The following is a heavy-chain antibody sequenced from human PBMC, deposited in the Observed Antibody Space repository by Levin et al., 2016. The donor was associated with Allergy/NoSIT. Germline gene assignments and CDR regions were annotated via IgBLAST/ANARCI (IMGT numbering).Heavy chain of an antibody. CDR3: ARSGWFRPFDP. CDR2: KKDGSET. Sequence: VRQMPGKGAGVGGQHKKDGSETYYVDSVKGRFNLSRDNAKNSLYLQMSSLRAEDTAVYYCARSGWFRPFDPWGQGTLVTVSS. V-gene: IGHV3-7*03. J-gene: IGHJ5*02. D-gene: IGHD6-19*01.